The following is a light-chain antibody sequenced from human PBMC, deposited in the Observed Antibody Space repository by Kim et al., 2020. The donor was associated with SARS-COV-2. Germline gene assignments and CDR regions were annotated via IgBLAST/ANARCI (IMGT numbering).Light chain of an antibody. CDR1: SLRSYY. CDR2: GKN. V-gene: IGLV3-19*01. Sequence: VALGKTVRITCQGDSLRSYYATWHQQKPGQAPIVVIYGKNNRPSGIPDRFSGYSSGNTASLTITGTQAGDEADYYCNSRDSNDNVVFGGGTQLTVL. J-gene: IGLJ2*01. CDR3: NSRDSNDNVV.